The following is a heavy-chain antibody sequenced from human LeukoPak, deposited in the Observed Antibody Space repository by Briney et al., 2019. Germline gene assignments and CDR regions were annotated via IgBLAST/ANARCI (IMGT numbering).Heavy chain of an antibody. Sequence: PETLSLTCTVSGGSISTYFWNWIRQPPGKGLEWIGYVYYTGSTNYNPSLKSRLTISINTSKNQFSLILSSVTAADTAVYYCARDRTGTGWSDAFDIWGQGTVVTVSS. CDR3: ARDRTGTGWSDAFDI. V-gene: IGHV4-59*01. J-gene: IGHJ3*02. CDR1: GGSISTYF. CDR2: VYYTGST. D-gene: IGHD6-19*01.